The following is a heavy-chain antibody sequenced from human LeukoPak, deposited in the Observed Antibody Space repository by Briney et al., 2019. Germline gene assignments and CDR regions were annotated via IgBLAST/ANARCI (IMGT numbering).Heavy chain of an antibody. CDR2: MNQDGSET. D-gene: IGHD1-26*01. CDR3: ARDPAWESHDY. CDR1: GFTFSHYW. Sequence: GGSLRLSCAASGFTFSHYWMSWVRQAPGKGLEWVANMNQDGSETNYMDSVKGRFTISRDNAKNSLYLQMSYLRAEDTAVYYCARDPAWESHDYRGQGTRVTVSS. J-gene: IGHJ4*02. V-gene: IGHV3-7*01.